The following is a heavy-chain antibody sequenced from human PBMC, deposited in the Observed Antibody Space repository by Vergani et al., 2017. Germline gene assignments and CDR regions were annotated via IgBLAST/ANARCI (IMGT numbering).Heavy chain of an antibody. J-gene: IGHJ5*02. V-gene: IGHV4-59*01. D-gene: IGHD2-2*01. CDR3: ARGGVPASREALYNWFDP. CDR2: IYYSGST. CDR1: GGSISSYY. Sequence: QVQLQESGPGLVKPSETLSLTCTVSGGSISSYYWSWIWQPPGKGLEWIGYIYYSGSTNYNPSLKSRVTISVDTSKNQFSLKLRSVTAADTAVYYCARGGVPASREALYNWFDPWGQGTLVTVSS.